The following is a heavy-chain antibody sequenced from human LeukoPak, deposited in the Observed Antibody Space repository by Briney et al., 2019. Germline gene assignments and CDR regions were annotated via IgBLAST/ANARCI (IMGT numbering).Heavy chain of an antibody. Sequence: ASVKVSCKASGYTSTSYDINWVRQATGQGLEWMGRMNPNSGNTDYAQKFQGRVSMTRDTSISTAYMGLSSLRSEDTAVYYCARVPGDDFWSGFRSDGFDIWGQGTMVTVSS. CDR3: ARVPGDDFWSGFRSDGFDI. V-gene: IGHV1-8*01. CDR1: GYTSTSYD. CDR2: MNPNSGNT. J-gene: IGHJ3*02. D-gene: IGHD3-3*01.